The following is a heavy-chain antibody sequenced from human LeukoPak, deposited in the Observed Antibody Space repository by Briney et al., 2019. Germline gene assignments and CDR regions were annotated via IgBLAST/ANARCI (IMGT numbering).Heavy chain of an antibody. CDR1: GFAFDDFA. CDR3: SRNGLLDFDY. D-gene: IGHD2-15*01. CDR2: IRRRAYGGAA. J-gene: IGHJ4*02. Sequence: AGGSLRLSCTTSGFAFDDFAMSWVRQPAGKGLEWVGFIRRRAYGGAAEYAASVKGRFIISRDDSKGIAYLQMNSLKTEDTAVYYCSRNGLLDFDYWGQGYRVIVSP. V-gene: IGHV3-49*04.